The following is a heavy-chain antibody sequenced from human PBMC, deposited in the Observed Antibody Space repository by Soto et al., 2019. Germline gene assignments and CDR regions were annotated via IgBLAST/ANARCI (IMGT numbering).Heavy chain of an antibody. J-gene: IGHJ4*02. CDR2: INPNSGGT. CDR3: ARGPTGDFWSGYYLDY. Sequence: GASVKVSCKASGYTFTGYYMHWVRQAPGQGLEWMGWINPNSGGTNYAQKFQGWVTMTRDTSISTAYMELSRLRSDDTAVYYCARGPTGDFWSGYYLDYWGQGTLVTVSS. CDR1: GYTFTGYY. V-gene: IGHV1-2*04. D-gene: IGHD3-3*01.